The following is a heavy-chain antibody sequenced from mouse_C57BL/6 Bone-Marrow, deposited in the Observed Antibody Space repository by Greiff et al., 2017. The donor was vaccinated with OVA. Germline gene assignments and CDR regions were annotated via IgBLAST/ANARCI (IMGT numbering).Heavy chain of an antibody. V-gene: IGHV14-4*01. D-gene: IGHD1-3*01. CDR1: GFTITDDY. J-gene: IGHJ4*01. CDR2: IDPETGDT. CDR3: TTSSLVEAMDY. Sequence: EVQLQESGAELVRPGASVKLSCTASGFTITDDYMHWVKQRPEQGLEWIGWIDPETGDTEYASKFQGKATITADTSSNTAYLQLSSLTSEDAAVYYCTTSSLVEAMDYWGQGTSVTVSS.